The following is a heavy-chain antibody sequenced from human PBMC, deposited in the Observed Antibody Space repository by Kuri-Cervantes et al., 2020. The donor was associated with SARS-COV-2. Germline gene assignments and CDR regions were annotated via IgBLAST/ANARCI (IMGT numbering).Heavy chain of an antibody. Sequence: GGSLRLACTASTLTFSDYAMSWVRQAPGKGLEWVSTISGSSDYTYYAESVDYAESVEGRFTISRDISKKTLYLQMHRLRAEDTAVYYWAKRFVVPTNGTDYFDFWGQGTLVTVSS. CDR3: AKRFVVPTNGTDYFDF. CDR2: ISGSSDYT. CDR1: TLTFSDYA. V-gene: IGHV3-23*01. D-gene: IGHD3-10*01. J-gene: IGHJ4*02.